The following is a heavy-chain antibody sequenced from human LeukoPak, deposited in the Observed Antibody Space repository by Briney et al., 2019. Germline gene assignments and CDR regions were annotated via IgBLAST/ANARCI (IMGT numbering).Heavy chain of an antibody. J-gene: IGHJ4*02. CDR3: AKGWELLGEIDY. CDR1: GFTFSSYA. CDR2: ISGSGGST. V-gene: IGHV3-23*01. Sequence: GGSLRLSCAPSGFTFSSYAMSWVRQAPGKGLEWVSAISGSGGSTYYADSVKGRFTISRDNSKNTLYLQMNSLRAEDTAVYYCAKGWELLGEIDYWGQGTLVTVSS. D-gene: IGHD1-26*01.